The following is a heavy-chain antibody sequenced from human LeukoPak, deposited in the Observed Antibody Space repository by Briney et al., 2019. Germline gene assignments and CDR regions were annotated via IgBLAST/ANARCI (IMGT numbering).Heavy chain of an antibody. CDR1: GFTFDDYA. D-gene: IGHD3-22*01. CDR2: ISWNSGSI. V-gene: IGHV3-9*01. Sequence: GGFLRLSCAASGFTFDDYAMHWVRQAPGKGLEWVSGISWNSGSIGYADSVKGRFTISRDNAKNSLYLQMNSLRAEDTALYYCAKGPYDSSGYDYYFDYWGQGTLVTVSS. J-gene: IGHJ4*02. CDR3: AKGPYDSSGYDYYFDY.